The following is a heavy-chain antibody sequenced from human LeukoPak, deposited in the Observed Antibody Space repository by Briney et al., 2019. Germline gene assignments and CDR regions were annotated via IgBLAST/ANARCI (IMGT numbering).Heavy chain of an antibody. D-gene: IGHD5-12*01. CDR3: ARDRGGYSGYDWELMNY. V-gene: IGHV3-7*01. Sequence: PGGSLRLSCAASGFTFSSYWMSWVRQAPGKGLEWVANIKQDGSEKYYVDSVKGRFTISRDNAKNSLYLQMNSLRAEDTAVYYCARDRGGYSGYDWELMNYWGQGTLVTVSS. CDR1: GFTFSSYW. CDR2: IKQDGSEK. J-gene: IGHJ4*02.